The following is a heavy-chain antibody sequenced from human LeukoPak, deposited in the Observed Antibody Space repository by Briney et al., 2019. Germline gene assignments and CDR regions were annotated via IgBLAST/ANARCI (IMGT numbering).Heavy chain of an antibody. CDR3: ARKSSHFDSSGYFDY. J-gene: IGHJ4*02. CDR1: GFTFSSYA. CDR2: LGGNSGYT. Sequence: GGSLRLSCAASGFTFSSYAMSWVRQAPGKGLEWGSDLGGNSGYTYYADSVKGRFTVSRDNSKNTLSLQMNSLRVEDTAVYYCARKSSHFDSSGYFDYWGQGTLLTVSS. D-gene: IGHD3-22*01. V-gene: IGHV3-23*01.